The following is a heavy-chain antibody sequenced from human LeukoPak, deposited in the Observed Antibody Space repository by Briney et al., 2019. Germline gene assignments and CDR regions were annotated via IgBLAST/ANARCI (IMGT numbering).Heavy chain of an antibody. CDR1: GFTFSSYA. CDR2: VCGSGAFT. CDR3: AKAALTGYYNVDY. D-gene: IGHD3-9*01. Sequence: GGSLRLSCATSGFTFSSYAMSWVRQAPGKGLEWVSAVCGSGAFTHYADSVKGRITISRDNSKNTLYLQMNSLRAEDTAVYYCAKAALTGYYNVDYWGQGTLVTVSS. V-gene: IGHV3-23*01. J-gene: IGHJ4*02.